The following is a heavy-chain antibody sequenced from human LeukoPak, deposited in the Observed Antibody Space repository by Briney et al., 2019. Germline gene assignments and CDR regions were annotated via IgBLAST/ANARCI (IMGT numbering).Heavy chain of an antibody. Sequence: HPAGSLRLSCVGSEFPFSTFALSWVRQAPGKGLEWVGDISGGGGSTYYADSVRGRFTVSRDNSKNTLYLQMASLRAEDTAVYYCGRDLFPRSSWLAPAIQYFDYRGQGTVVTVSS. CDR2: ISGGGGST. J-gene: IGHJ4*02. CDR3: GRDLFPRSSWLAPAIQYFDY. V-gene: IGHV3-23*01. CDR1: EFPFSTFA. D-gene: IGHD6-13*01.